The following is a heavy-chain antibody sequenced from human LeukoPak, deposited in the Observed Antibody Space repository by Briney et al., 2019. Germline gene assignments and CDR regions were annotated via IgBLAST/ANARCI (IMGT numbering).Heavy chain of an antibody. CDR3: ARVRSSYYYESSGYYHYDAFDI. V-gene: IGHV3-48*01. CDR1: GSTFSNYA. CDR2: ISRSTSSI. J-gene: IGHJ3*02. Sequence: GGSLRLSCAASGSTFSNYAMNWVRQAPGKGLEWVSHISRSTSSIYYADSVRGRFTISGDNAKNSLYLQMNNLRAEDTAVYYCARVRSSYYYESSGYYHYDAFDIWGQGTMVTVSS. D-gene: IGHD3-22*01.